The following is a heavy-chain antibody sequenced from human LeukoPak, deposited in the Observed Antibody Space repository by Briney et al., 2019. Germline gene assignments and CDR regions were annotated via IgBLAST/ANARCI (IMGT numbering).Heavy chain of an antibody. Sequence: PGGSLRLPCAASGFTFSSYSMNWVRQAPGKGLEWVSSISSSSSYIYYADSVKGRFTISRDNAKNSLYLQMNSLRAEDTAVYYCARGYCSGGSCYWSGAFDIWGQGTMVTVSS. CDR3: ARGYCSGGSCYWSGAFDI. CDR2: ISSSSSYI. D-gene: IGHD2-15*01. V-gene: IGHV3-21*01. J-gene: IGHJ3*02. CDR1: GFTFSSYS.